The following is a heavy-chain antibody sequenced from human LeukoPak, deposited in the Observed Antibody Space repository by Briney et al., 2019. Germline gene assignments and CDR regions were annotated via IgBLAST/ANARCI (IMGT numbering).Heavy chain of an antibody. V-gene: IGHV3-9*01. CDR2: ISWNSGSI. Sequence: GRSLRLSCAASGFTFDDYAMHWVRQAPGKGLEWVSGISWNSGSIGYADSVKGRFTISRDNAKNTLYLQMNSLRAEDTAVYYCASSGYSEEYYFDYWGQGTLVTVSS. CDR1: GFTFDDYA. D-gene: IGHD5-18*01. CDR3: ASSGYSEEYYFDY. J-gene: IGHJ4*02.